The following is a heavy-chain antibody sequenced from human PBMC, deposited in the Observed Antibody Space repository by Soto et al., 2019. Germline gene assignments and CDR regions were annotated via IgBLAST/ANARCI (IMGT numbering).Heavy chain of an antibody. V-gene: IGHV3-15*01. J-gene: IGHJ4*02. D-gene: IGHD3-10*01. Sequence: PGGSLRLSCAVSGFTFSGAWITWVRQAPGKGLEWVGRIKRKIDGETTDYAAPVKGRFTISRDDSKNTLYLQMNSLKNEDTAMYYCTIATGLTEIDYLGQRALVTFCS. CDR2: IKRKIDGETT. CDR1: GFTFSGAW. CDR3: TIATGLTEIDY.